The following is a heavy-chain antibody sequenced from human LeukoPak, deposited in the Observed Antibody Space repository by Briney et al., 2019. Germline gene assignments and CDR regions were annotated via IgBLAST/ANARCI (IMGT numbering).Heavy chain of an antibody. J-gene: IGHJ6*03. CDR2: ISSSSSTI. D-gene: IGHD3-3*01. CDR1: GFTFSSYS. CDR3: ARGGARFLEDYYMDV. Sequence: GGSLRLSCAASGFTFSSYSMNWVRQAPGKGLEWVSYISSSSSTIYYADSVKGRFTISRDNAKNSLYLQMNSLRSEDTAVYYCARGGARFLEDYYMDVWGKGTTVTVSS. V-gene: IGHV3-48*04.